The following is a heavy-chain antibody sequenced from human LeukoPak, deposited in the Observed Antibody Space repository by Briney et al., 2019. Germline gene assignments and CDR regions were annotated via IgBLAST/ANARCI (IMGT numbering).Heavy chain of an antibody. CDR2: IYSGGST. CDR3: ARDNYCGGDCAFDY. Sequence: GWSPRLSCAASGFTVSSNYMRWVLQAPGKGLEWVSVIYSGGSTYYADSVKGRFTISRDNSKNTLYLQMNSLRAEGTAVYYCARDNYCGGDCAFDYWGQGTLVTVSS. CDR1: GFTVSSNY. V-gene: IGHV3-66*02. J-gene: IGHJ4*02. D-gene: IGHD2-21*01.